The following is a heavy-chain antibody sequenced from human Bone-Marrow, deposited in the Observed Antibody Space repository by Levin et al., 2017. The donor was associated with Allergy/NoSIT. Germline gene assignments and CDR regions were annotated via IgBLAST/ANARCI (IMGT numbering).Heavy chain of an antibody. CDR2: ISYDGHNK. CDR1: GFTFSSHA. D-gene: IGHD2-15*01. Sequence: GGSLRLSCAASGFTFSSHAMHWVRQAPGKGLEWVAVISYDGHNKYYADSVKGRFTISRDNSKNTLDLQMNSLRVEDTAVYYCARDSSVGCTGGRCYTIDYWGQGTLVTVSS. V-gene: IGHV3-30-3*01. J-gene: IGHJ4*02. CDR3: ARDSSVGCTGGRCYTIDY.